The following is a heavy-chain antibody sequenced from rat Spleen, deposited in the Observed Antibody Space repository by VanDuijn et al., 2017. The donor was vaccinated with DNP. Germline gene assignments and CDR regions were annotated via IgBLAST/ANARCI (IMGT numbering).Heavy chain of an antibody. D-gene: IGHD1-12*01. J-gene: IGHJ4*01. Sequence: EVQLVESGGGLVQPGRSLKLSCAASGFTFSDHNMAWVRQAPKKSLEWVATISSDGRDTYYRDSVKGRFTISRDNAKSTLYLQMDSLRSEDTATYYCARHRTIMPYYYAMDAWGQGASVTVSS. CDR2: ISSDGRDT. V-gene: IGHV5-7*01. CDR3: ARHRTIMPYYYAMDA. CDR1: GFTFSDHN.